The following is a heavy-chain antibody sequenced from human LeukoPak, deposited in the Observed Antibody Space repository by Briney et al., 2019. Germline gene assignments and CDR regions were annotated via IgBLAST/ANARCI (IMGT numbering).Heavy chain of an antibody. CDR1: GFSVSNNY. D-gene: IGHD2-21*02. CDR2: MYITGST. Sequence: GGSLRLSCAASGFSVSNNYMSWVRLSPGKGLEWVSAMYITGSTHYADYVKGRFTISRDNSKNALNLQMDSLRVEDTAVYYCAAAYCGGDCYSDNHYYFMDLWGKGTTVTVSS. CDR3: AAAYCGGDCYSDNHYYFMDL. J-gene: IGHJ6*03. V-gene: IGHV3-53*01.